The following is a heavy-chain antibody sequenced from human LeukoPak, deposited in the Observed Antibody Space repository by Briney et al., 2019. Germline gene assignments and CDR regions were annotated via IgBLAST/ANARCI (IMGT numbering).Heavy chain of an antibody. CDR3: AGSSGDYCESDY. D-gene: IGHD1-26*01. V-gene: IGHV3-21*01. J-gene: IGHJ4*02. CDR1: GFTFCSYS. CDR2: ISTSISYI. Sequence: VGSLRLSCAASGFTFCSYSMSWVRQTPGKGLGWVSSISTSISYIHYADSVKGRFSIPKDKPENSLFLRMNSLSAEDRAVDDFAGSSGDYCESDYWGQGGLVSVCS.